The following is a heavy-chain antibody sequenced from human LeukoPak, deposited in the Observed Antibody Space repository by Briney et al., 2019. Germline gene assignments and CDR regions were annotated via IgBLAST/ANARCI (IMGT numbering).Heavy chain of an antibody. J-gene: IGHJ4*02. V-gene: IGHV4-4*07. D-gene: IGHD3-16*02. CDR3: ARAGYRRNYDYVWGSYRYPFVY. Sequence: SETLSLTCTVSGGSIRSYYWSWIRQPAGKGLEWIGRIYTSGSTNYNPSLKSRVTMSVDTSKNQFSLKLSSVTAADTAVYYCARAGYRRNYDYVWGSYRYPFVYWGQGTLVTVSS. CDR1: GGSIRSYY. CDR2: IYTSGST.